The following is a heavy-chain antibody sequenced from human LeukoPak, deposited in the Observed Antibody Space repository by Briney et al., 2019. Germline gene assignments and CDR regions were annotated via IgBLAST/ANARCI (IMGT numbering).Heavy chain of an antibody. J-gene: IGHJ3*02. CDR1: GGSISSSSYY. D-gene: IGHD3-22*01. Sequence: SETLSLTCTVSGGSISSSSYYWGWIRQPPGKGLEWIGSIYYSGSTYYNPSLKSRVTISVDASKNQFSLKLSSVTAADTAVYYCARRLYYDSSGRAFDIWGQGTMVTVSS. V-gene: IGHV4-39*01. CDR3: ARRLYYDSSGRAFDI. CDR2: IYYSGST.